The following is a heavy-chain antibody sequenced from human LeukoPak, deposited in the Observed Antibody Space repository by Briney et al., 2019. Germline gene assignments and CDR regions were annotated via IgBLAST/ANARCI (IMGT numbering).Heavy chain of an antibody. CDR2: INTNTGNP. V-gene: IGHV7-4-1*02. Sequence: ASVKVSCKASGGTFSSYAINWVRQAPGQGLEWMGWINTNTGNPTYAQGFTGRFVFSLDTSVSTAYLQISSLKAEDTAVYYCARVVGALRGNWFDPWGQGTLVTVSS. CDR1: GGTFSSYA. CDR3: ARVVGALRGNWFDP. D-gene: IGHD1-26*01. J-gene: IGHJ5*02.